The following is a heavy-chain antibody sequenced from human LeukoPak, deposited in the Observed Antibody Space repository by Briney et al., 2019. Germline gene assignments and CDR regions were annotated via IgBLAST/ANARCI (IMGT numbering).Heavy chain of an antibody. CDR1: GFTFSSYS. J-gene: IGHJ3*02. D-gene: IGHD2-2*01. V-gene: IGHV3-72*01. Sequence: GGSLRLSCAASGFTFSSYSMNWVRQAPGQGLEWVGRIRNKANSYSTEYAASVKGGFTISRDDSKNSLYLQMNSLKTEDAAVYYCVRIRLGMSTRVFDIWGQGTMVTVSS. CDR2: IRNKANSYST. CDR3: VRIRLGMSTRVFDI.